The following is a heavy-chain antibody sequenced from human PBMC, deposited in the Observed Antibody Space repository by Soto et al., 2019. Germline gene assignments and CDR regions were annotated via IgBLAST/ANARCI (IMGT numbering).Heavy chain of an antibody. CDR1: GGSFSGYY. V-gene: IGHV4-34*01. Sequence: SETLSLTCAVYGGSFSGYYWSWIRQPPGKGLEWIGEINHSGSTNYNPSLKSRVTISVDTSKNQFSLKLSSVTAADTAVYYCAREGKAGSGSYYNVEWFDPWGQGTLVTVSS. D-gene: IGHD3-10*01. CDR2: INHSGST. CDR3: AREGKAGSGSYYNVEWFDP. J-gene: IGHJ5*02.